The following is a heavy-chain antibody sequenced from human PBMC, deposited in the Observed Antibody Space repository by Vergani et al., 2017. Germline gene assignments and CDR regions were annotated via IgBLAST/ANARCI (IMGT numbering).Heavy chain of an antibody. CDR3: ARENREVIATAVYY. D-gene: IGHD2-21*01. CDR1: GFTFSSYG. J-gene: IGHJ4*02. CDR2: IWYDGNNK. Sequence: QVQLVESGGGVVQPGRSLRLSCAASGFTFSSYGMHWVRQAPGKGLEWVAVIWYDGNNKYYADSVKGRFTISRDNSKNTLYLQMNSLRAEDTAVYYCARENREVIATAVYYWGQGTLVTVSS. V-gene: IGHV3-33*01.